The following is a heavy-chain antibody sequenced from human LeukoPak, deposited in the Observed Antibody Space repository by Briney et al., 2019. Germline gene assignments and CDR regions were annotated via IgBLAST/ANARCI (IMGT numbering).Heavy chain of an antibody. D-gene: IGHD6-19*01. CDR1: GFTFSNYA. CDR2: ISGSGDIT. J-gene: IGHJ4*02. V-gene: IGHV3-23*01. CDR3: AKHRVAVSGVAQFDY. Sequence: PGGSLRLSCAASGFTFSNYAMNWVRQAPGKGLECVSGISGSGDITYYAESVKGRFTISRDNSKNTLYLQMNSLRAEDTAVFYCAKHRVAVSGVAQFDYWGQGTQVTVSS.